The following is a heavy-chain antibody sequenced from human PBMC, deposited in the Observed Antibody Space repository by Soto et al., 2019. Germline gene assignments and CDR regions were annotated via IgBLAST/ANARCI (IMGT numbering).Heavy chain of an antibody. CDR1: GFTVSSKY. Sequence: EVQLVESGGGLVQPGGSLRLSCAASGFTVSSKYMSWVRQAPGKGLEWVSRINRGGSISYADSVKGRFTISRDNDENTLYLQMSTLGVEDTAVYYCTSDDVQCSGGTCYGIPMAVWGKGTRVTVSS. D-gene: IGHD2-15*01. V-gene: IGHV3-66*01. CDR2: INRGGSI. J-gene: IGHJ6*03. CDR3: TSDDVQCSGGTCYGIPMAV.